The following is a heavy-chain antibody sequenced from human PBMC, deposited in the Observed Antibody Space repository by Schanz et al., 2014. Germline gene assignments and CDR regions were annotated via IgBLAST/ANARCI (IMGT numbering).Heavy chain of an antibody. CDR3: AKDLDANYFDY. J-gene: IGHJ4*02. D-gene: IGHD1-1*01. Sequence: VQLLESGGGLVQPGGSLRLSCAASGFTFSSYALHWVRQAPGKGLEWVAFVPFDGSQKFYADSVKGRFTISRDNSKNTLYLQMNGLRGEDTAVYYCAKDLDANYFDYWGQGILVTVSS. CDR1: GFTFSSYA. CDR2: VPFDGSQK. V-gene: IGHV3-30*02.